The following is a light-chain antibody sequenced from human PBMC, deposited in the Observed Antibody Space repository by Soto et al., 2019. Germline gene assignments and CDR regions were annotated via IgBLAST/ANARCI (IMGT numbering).Light chain of an antibody. CDR3: LQHNSYSWT. V-gene: IGKV1-39*01. CDR2: ATS. J-gene: IGKJ1*01. Sequence: DIQVTQSPSSLAASVGDRVTITCRASQTISIDLNWYQQKPGKAPTLLISATSTLQSGFPSRFVGSGSGTDFTLIISSLQPEDFATYYCLQHNSYSWTFGQGTKVDIK. CDR1: QTISID.